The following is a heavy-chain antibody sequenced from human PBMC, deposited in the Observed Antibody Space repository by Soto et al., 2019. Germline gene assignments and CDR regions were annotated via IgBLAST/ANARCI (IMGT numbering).Heavy chain of an antibody. Sequence: EVQLVASGGGLVQPGGSLRLACAASGFTFSSYWMNWVRQVPGKGLEWVANIKGDGSEKNYVDSVKGRFTLSRDNAKNSLYLQMDSLRVEDTAVYYCARDLDYYASGSSFDYWGQGTLVTVSS. V-gene: IGHV3-7*01. CDR3: ARDLDYYASGSSFDY. J-gene: IGHJ4*02. CDR1: GFTFSSYW. CDR2: IKGDGSEK. D-gene: IGHD3-10*01.